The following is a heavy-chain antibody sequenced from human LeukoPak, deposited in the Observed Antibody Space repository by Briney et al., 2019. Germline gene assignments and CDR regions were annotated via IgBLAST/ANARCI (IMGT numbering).Heavy chain of an antibody. Sequence: PGGSLRLSCAASGFTFSSYAMSWVRQAPGKGLEWVSAISGSGGSTYYADSVEGRFTISRDNSKNTLYLQMNSLRAEDTAVYYCAKDRSSSSGNFDYWGQGTLVTVSS. V-gene: IGHV3-23*01. CDR3: AKDRSSSSGNFDY. J-gene: IGHJ4*02. D-gene: IGHD6-6*01. CDR2: ISGSGGST. CDR1: GFTFSSYA.